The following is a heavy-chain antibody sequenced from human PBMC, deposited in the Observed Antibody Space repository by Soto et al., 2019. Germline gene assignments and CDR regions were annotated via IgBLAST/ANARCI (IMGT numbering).Heavy chain of an antibody. Sequence: GGSLRLSCAASGFTFSSYSMNWVRQAPGKGLEWVSYISSSSSTIYYADSVKGRFTISRDNAKNSLYLQMNSLRDEDTAVYYCARVGRPAAAGQNDAFDIWGRGTMVTVSS. CDR1: GFTFSSYS. CDR2: ISSSSSTI. D-gene: IGHD6-13*01. J-gene: IGHJ3*02. V-gene: IGHV3-48*02. CDR3: ARVGRPAAAGQNDAFDI.